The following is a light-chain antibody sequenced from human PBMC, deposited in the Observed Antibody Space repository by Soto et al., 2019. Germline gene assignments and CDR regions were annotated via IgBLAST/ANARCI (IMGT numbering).Light chain of an antibody. CDR3: EQYGSSPRT. CDR1: QSISSY. Sequence: DIRMTQSPSSLSASVGDRVTITWRASQSISSYLNWYQQKPGKAPKLLIYAASSLQSGVPSRFSGSLSGTDFNLTISSLQTEDFAVYYCEQYGSSPRTFGQGTKVDIK. J-gene: IGKJ1*01. CDR2: AAS. V-gene: IGKV1-39*01.